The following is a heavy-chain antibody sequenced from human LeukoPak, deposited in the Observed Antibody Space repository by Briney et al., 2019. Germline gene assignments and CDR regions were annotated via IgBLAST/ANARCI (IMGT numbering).Heavy chain of an antibody. D-gene: IGHD6-19*01. J-gene: IGHJ3*02. CDR3: TRLWDSSGWFSAFDI. V-gene: IGHV3-73*01. CDR2: FRSKTNSYAT. Sequence: GGSLNLSWEASGPTLVALVIHWAGRASGKGWRGFGHFRSKTNSYATAYDASVKGRLTISRDDSKTTAYLQMNSLKNEDTAVYYCTRLWDSSGWFSAFDIWGPGTTVTVSS. CDR1: GPTLVALV.